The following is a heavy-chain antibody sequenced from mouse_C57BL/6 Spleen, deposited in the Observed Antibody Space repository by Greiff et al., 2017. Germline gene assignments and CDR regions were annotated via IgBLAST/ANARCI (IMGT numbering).Heavy chain of an antibody. J-gene: IGHJ2*01. V-gene: IGHV1-81*01. D-gene: IGHD2-14*01. CDR3: ARSEATVGSDY. CDR2: IYPRSGNT. Sequence: VHLVESGAELARPGASVKLSCKASGYTFTSYGISWVKQRTGQGLEWIGEIYPRSGNTYYNEKFKGKATLTADKSSITAYMELRSLTSEDSAVYFCARSEATVGSDYWGQGTTLTVSS. CDR1: GYTFTSYG.